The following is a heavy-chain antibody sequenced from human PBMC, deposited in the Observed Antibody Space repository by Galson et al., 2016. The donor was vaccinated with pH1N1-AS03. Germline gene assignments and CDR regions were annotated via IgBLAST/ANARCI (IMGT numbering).Heavy chain of an antibody. J-gene: IGHJ5*02. D-gene: IGHD6-13*01. CDR1: GDSVSSNGAA. Sequence: CAISGDSVSSNGAAWNWIRQSPSRGLEWLGRTYYRSKWYNDYAVSVKGRITIYADTSRNQFSLQLNPVIPEDTAVYYCVRERGESSSWKTRWFDPWGQGTLVTVSS. CDR3: VRERGESSSWKTRWFDP. CDR2: TYYRSKWYN. V-gene: IGHV6-1*01.